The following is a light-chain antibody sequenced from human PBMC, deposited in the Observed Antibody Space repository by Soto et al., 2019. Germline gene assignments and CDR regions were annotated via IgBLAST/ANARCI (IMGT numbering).Light chain of an antibody. V-gene: IGKV4-1*01. J-gene: IGKJ2*01. CDR1: QSILYSSSNRNY. Sequence: DIVMTQSPDSLAVSLGERATINCKSSQSILYSSSNRNYLAWYQQRPGQPPKLLISWASTRESGVPDRFSGSGSGTDFTLTISSLQAEDVEVYYCQQYYSTPRTFGQGTKLEIK. CDR3: QQYYSTPRT. CDR2: WAS.